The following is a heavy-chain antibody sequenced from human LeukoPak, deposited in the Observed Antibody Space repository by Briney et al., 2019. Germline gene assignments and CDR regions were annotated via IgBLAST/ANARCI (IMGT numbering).Heavy chain of an antibody. J-gene: IGHJ3*02. Sequence: GASVKVSCKASGYTFTSYAMHWVRQAPGQRLEWMGWINAGNGNTKYSQKFQGRVTITRDTSASTAYMELSRLRSDDTAVYYCAVGYSSSWYDAFDIWGQGTMVTVSS. CDR1: GYTFTSYA. V-gene: IGHV1-3*01. D-gene: IGHD6-13*01. CDR2: INAGNGNT. CDR3: AVGYSSSWYDAFDI.